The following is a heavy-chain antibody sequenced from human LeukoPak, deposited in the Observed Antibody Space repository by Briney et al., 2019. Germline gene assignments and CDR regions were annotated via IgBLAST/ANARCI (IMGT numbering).Heavy chain of an antibody. Sequence: GGSLRLSCAASGFTFSTYAMNWVRQAPGKGLEWVSFISGSGGTIYYADSVKGRFTISRDNSENTLYLQMNSLRAGDAAAYYCARGGWYYFYWGQGTLVTVSS. CDR3: ARGGWYYFY. CDR2: ISGSGGTI. J-gene: IGHJ4*02. V-gene: IGHV3-23*01. D-gene: IGHD6-19*01. CDR1: GFTFSTYA.